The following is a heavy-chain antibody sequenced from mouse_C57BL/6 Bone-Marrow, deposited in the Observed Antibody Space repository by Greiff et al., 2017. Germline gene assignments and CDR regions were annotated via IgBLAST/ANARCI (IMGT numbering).Heavy chain of an antibody. CDR3: ARDYSNEFDY. J-gene: IGHJ2*01. V-gene: IGHV1-76*01. CDR1: GYTFTDYY. CDR2: IYPGSGNT. Sequence: VQLQQSGAELVRPGASVKLSCKASGYTFTDYYINWVKQRPGQGLEWIARIYPGSGNTYYNEKFKGKATLTAEKSSSTAYMQLSSLTSEDSAVYFCARDYSNEFDYWGQGTTLTVSS. D-gene: IGHD2-5*01.